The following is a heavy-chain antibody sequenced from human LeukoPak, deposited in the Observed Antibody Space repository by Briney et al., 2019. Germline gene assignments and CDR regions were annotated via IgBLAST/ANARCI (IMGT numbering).Heavy chain of an antibody. CDR1: GYTFTGYY. J-gene: IGHJ4*02. D-gene: IGHD3-22*01. CDR3: ARDRDSSGYSPSFDY. CDR2: INPNSGGT. V-gene: IGHV1-2*02. Sequence: ASVKVSCKASGYTFTGYYMHWVRQAPGQGLEWMGWINPNSGGTNYAQKFQGRVTMTRDTSISTAYMELSRLRSDDTAVYYCARDRDSSGYSPSFDYWGQGTLVTVSS.